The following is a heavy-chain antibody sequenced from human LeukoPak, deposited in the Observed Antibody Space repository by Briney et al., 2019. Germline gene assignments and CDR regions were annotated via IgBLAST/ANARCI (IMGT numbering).Heavy chain of an antibody. Sequence: SVKVSCKASGSTFSSYAISWVRQAPGQGLEWMGGIIPVFGTANYAQKFQGRVTITADESTSTAYMELSSLRSEDTAVYYCARGSGWSYYMDVWGKGTTVTVSS. CDR3: ARGSGWSYYMDV. V-gene: IGHV1-69*01. CDR2: IIPVFGTA. CDR1: GSTFSSYA. J-gene: IGHJ6*03. D-gene: IGHD6-19*01.